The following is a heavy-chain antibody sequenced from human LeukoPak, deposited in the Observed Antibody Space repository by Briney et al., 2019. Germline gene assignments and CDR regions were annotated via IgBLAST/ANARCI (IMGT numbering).Heavy chain of an antibody. J-gene: IGHJ4*02. CDR1: GFSFSNYW. Sequence: GGSLRLSCAASGFSFSNYWMTWVRQAPGKGLEWVASIKKDGSDKYYVDLVKGRFTVSRDNTKNSLYLEMNSLRAEDTAVYYCASGGGWVFNNWGQGTLVTVSS. CDR3: ASGGGWVFNN. CDR2: IKKDGSDK. D-gene: IGHD6-19*01. V-gene: IGHV3-7*01.